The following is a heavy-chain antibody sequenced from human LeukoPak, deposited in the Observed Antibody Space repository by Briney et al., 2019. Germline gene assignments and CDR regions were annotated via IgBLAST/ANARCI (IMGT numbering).Heavy chain of an antibody. CDR1: GFTFSSYA. CDR2: ISGTGDST. Sequence: PGGSLRLSCAASGFTFSSYAVSWVRQAPGKGLEWVSTISGTGDSTYYADSVKGRFSISRDNSRNTLYLQMNRLTADDTAVYFCAGPGITMVIVGPYYFDYWGRGTLVTVSS. J-gene: IGHJ4*02. V-gene: IGHV3-23*01. CDR3: AGPGITMVIVGPYYFDY. D-gene: IGHD3-10*01.